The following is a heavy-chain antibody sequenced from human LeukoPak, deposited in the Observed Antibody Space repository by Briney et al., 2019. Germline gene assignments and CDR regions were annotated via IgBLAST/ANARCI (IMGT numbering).Heavy chain of an antibody. CDR1: GYSISSGYY. CDR2: VYYSGST. Sequence: PSETLSLTCTVSGYSISSGYYWGWFRQPPGKGLEWIGSVYYSGSTYYNPSLKSRVTISVDTSKNQFSLKLSSVTAADTAVYYCARDLGTRGDNWFDPWGQGTLVTVSS. CDR3: ARDLGTRGDNWFDP. D-gene: IGHD3-10*01. J-gene: IGHJ5*02. V-gene: IGHV4-38-2*02.